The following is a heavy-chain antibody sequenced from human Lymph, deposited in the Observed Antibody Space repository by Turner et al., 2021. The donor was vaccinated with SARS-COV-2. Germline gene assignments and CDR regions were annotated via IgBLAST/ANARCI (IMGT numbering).Heavy chain of an antibody. J-gene: IGHJ4*02. V-gene: IGHV3-30-3*01. CDR1: GFTFSCYA. D-gene: IGHD6-25*01. CDR2: ISYDGSNK. CDR3: ARDVGAALDY. Sequence: QVWLQETGGGVVHPWRSLGFSCADSGFTFSCYAMHWVRQAPVKGLEWVALISYDGSNKYYADPVMGRFTIARDNSKNTLYLQKNSLRAEDTAVYYCARDVGAALDYWGQGTLVTVSS.